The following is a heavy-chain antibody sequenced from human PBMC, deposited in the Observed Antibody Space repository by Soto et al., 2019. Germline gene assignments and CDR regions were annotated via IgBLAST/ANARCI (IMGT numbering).Heavy chain of an antibody. D-gene: IGHD2-15*01. Sequence: QVTLKESGPVPVKPTETLTRTCTVSGFSLSNARMAVSWIRRPPGKALEWLAHIFSNDEKSYSTSLKSRLTISKDTSKSQVVLTMTNMDPVDTATYYCARGSCSGGSCSQYYYYYGMDVWGQGTTVTVSS. CDR1: GFSLSNARMA. CDR2: IFSNDEK. CDR3: ARGSCSGGSCSQYYYYYGMDV. V-gene: IGHV2-26*01. J-gene: IGHJ6*02.